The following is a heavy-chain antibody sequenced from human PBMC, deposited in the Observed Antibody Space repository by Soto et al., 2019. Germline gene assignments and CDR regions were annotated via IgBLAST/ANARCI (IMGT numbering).Heavy chain of an antibody. CDR2: ISYDGSNK. J-gene: IGHJ4*02. D-gene: IGHD3-10*01. CDR1: GFTFSSYG. CDR3: APWFGAFDY. Sequence: QVQLVESGGGVVQPGRSLRLSCAASGFTFSSYGMHWVRQAPGKGLEWVAVISYDGSNKYYADSVKGRFTISRDNSKNTLSLQRNSLRAEDTAVYYCAPWFGAFDYWGQGTLVTVSS. V-gene: IGHV3-30*03.